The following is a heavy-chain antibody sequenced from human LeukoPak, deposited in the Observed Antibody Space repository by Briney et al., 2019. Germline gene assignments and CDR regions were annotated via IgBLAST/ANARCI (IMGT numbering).Heavy chain of an antibody. D-gene: IGHD6-13*01. J-gene: IGHJ6*02. CDR1: GGSISTYY. CDR3: ARTGGSSWYTYYYGMAV. V-gene: IGHV4-34*01. CDR2: TKQSGST. Sequence: SETLTLTCTVSGGSISTYYWSWIRQPPGKGLEWIGETKQSGSTNYNPSLKTRVTISVDTSKTQSSLKLSSVTAADTAVYYCARTGGSSWYTYYYGMAVWGQGTTVTVSS.